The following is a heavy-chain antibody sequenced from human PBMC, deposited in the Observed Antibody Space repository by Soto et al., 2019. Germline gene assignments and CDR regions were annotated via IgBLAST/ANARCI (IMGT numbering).Heavy chain of an antibody. D-gene: IGHD2-21*01. J-gene: IGHJ4*02. CDR1: GGSLGDHY. V-gene: IGHV4-4*08. CDR2: ISTTGVT. Sequence: QVQLQESGPGLVKPSETLSLICTVSGGSLGDHYWTWIRQPPGKGLEWLGYISTTGVTNYNSSLKSRLTMSIAASNNQFSLNLNSVTAADTAIYFCARHGGDVVVVRDWGQGTQVTVSS. CDR3: ARHGGDVVVVRD.